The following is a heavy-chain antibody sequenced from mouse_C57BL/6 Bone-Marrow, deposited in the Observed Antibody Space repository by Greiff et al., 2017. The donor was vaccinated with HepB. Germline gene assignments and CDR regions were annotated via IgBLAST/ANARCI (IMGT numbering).Heavy chain of an antibody. CDR2: IYPRSGNT. D-gene: IGHD1-1*01. CDR1: GYTFTSYG. V-gene: IGHV1-81*01. Sequence: VQLQQSGAELARPGASVKLSCKASGYTFTSYGISWVKQRTGQGLEWIGEIYPRSGNTYYNEKFKGKATLPADKSSSTAYMELRSLTSEDSAVYFCASKVFTTVVAEYAMDYWGQGTSVTVSS. J-gene: IGHJ4*01. CDR3: ASKVFTTVVAEYAMDY.